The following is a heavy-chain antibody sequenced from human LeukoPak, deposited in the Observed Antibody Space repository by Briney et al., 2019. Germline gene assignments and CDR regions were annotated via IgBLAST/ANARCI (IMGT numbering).Heavy chain of an antibody. D-gene: IGHD3-10*01. CDR3: TRGLLWFGELSPLGY. Sequence: ASVKVSCKASGYTFTSYAMHWVRQAPGQRLEWMGWINAGNDNTKYSQKFQGRVTITRDTSASTVYMELSSLRSEDTAVYYCTRGLLWFGELSPLGYWGQGTLVTVSS. V-gene: IGHV1-3*01. CDR2: INAGNDNT. CDR1: GYTFTSYA. J-gene: IGHJ4*02.